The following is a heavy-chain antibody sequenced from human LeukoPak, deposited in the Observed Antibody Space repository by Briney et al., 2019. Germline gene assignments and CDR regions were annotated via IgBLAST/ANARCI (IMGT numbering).Heavy chain of an antibody. D-gene: IGHD4-17*01. Sequence: GGSLRLSCAASGFTFSSYAMSWVRQAPGKGLEWVSAISGSGGSTYYADSVKGRFTISGDNSKNTLYLQMNSLRAEDTAVYYCAKDLKVTRTVDYWGQGTLVTVSS. V-gene: IGHV3-23*01. J-gene: IGHJ4*02. CDR3: AKDLKVTRTVDY. CDR1: GFTFSSYA. CDR2: ISGSGGST.